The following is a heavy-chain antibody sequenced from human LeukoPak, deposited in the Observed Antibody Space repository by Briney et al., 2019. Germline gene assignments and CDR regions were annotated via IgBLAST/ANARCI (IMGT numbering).Heavy chain of an antibody. Sequence: GASVKVCCKASGYTFTRYGISWVRQAPGQGLEWMGWISAYNGNTNYAQKLQGRVTMTTDTSTSTAYMELRSLRSDDTAVYYCARDNYWYSGKGGGSDFYYYMDVWGKGTTVTVSS. J-gene: IGHJ6*03. CDR2: ISAYNGNT. CDR3: ARDNYWYSGKGGGSDFYYYMDV. V-gene: IGHV1-18*01. CDR1: GYTFTRYG. D-gene: IGHD4-23*01.